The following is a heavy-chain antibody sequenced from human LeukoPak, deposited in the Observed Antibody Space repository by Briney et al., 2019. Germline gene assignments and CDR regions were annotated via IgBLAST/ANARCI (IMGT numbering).Heavy chain of an antibody. CDR1: GFTFISYS. CDR2: ISSSSSYI. J-gene: IGHJ4*02. D-gene: IGHD2-8*01. Sequence: PGGSLRLSCAASGFTFISYSMNWVRQAPGKGLEWVSSISSSSSYIYYADSVKGRFAISRDNAKNSLYLQMNSLRAEDTAVYYCAIYCTNGVCYTGWGQGTLVTVSS. CDR3: AIYCTNGVCYTG. V-gene: IGHV3-21*01.